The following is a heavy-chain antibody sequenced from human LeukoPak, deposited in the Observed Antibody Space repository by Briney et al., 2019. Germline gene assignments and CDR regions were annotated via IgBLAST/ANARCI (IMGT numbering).Heavy chain of an antibody. CDR2: INPSGSST. D-gene: IGHD1-26*01. CDR3: ARLSARERGVGATNYYYYMDV. CDR1: GYSFTSHY. Sequence: ASVKVSCKASGYSFTSHYMHWVRQAPGQGLEWMGLINPSGSSTLYAQKFQGRVTMTRDTSTSTVYMELSSLRSEDTAVYYCARLSARERGVGATNYYYYMDVWGKGTTVTISS. J-gene: IGHJ6*03. V-gene: IGHV1-46*01.